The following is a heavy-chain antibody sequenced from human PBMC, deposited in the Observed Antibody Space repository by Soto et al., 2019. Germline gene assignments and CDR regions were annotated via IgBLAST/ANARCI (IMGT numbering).Heavy chain of an antibody. J-gene: IGHJ5*02. CDR3: ARDFFSYTYYDFWSGPAA. D-gene: IGHD3-3*01. CDR1: GYTFTSYG. CDR2: ISAYNGNT. V-gene: IGHV1-18*04. Sequence: ASVKVSCKASGYTFTSYGLSWVRQAPAQGLEWMGWISAYNGNTNYAQKLQGRVTMTTDTSTSTAYMELRSLRSDDTAVYYCARDFFSYTYYDFWSGPAAWGQGALVTVSS.